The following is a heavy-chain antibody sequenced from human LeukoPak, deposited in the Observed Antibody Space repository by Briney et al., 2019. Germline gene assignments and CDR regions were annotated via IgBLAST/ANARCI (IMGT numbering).Heavy chain of an antibody. CDR1: RFTFSTYS. J-gene: IGHJ4*02. CDR2: ISTSGSRI. CDR3: AKDPEDY. V-gene: IGHV3-48*01. Sequence: GGSLRLSCAASRFTFSTYSMNWVRQTPGRGLEWVSYISTSGSRIDYADSVKGRFTISRDNSKNTLYLQMNSLRAEDTAVYYCAKDPEDYWGQGTLVTVSS.